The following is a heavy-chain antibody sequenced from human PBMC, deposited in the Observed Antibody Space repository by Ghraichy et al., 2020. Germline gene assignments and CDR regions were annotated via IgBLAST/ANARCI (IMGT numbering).Heavy chain of an antibody. Sequence: GESLNISCAGSGFTFSDYHMSWIRQAPGKGLEWVAYIHSDSSSPNYADSVRCRFTVSRDNAANSLYLQMNSLRAEDTAVYYCASTGRDGYRPLDYWGQGTLVTVSS. CDR1: GFTFSDYH. D-gene: IGHD5-24*01. CDR3: ASTGRDGYRPLDY. V-gene: IGHV3-11*03. J-gene: IGHJ4*02. CDR2: IHSDSSSP.